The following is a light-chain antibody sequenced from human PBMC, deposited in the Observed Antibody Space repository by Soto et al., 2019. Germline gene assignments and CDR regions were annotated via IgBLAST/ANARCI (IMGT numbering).Light chain of an antibody. CDR2: AAS. Sequence: EILLTQSPGTLSLSPGERATLSCRASQSVSSSYLAWYQQKPGQAPRLLIYAASSRATGIPDRFSGSGSGTDFTLTISRLEPEDFAVYYCQKRSNWPPWTFGQGTKVDIK. V-gene: IGKV3D-20*02. CDR3: QKRSNWPPWT. J-gene: IGKJ1*01. CDR1: QSVSSSY.